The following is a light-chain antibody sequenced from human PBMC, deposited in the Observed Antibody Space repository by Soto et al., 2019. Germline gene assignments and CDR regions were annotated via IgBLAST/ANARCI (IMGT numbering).Light chain of an antibody. Sequence: EIVMTQSPGTLSVSPGERATLSCRASQSVSSNLAWYQQKPGQAPRLLIYDASNRATGIPARFSGSGSGTEFTLTISSLQSEDFAVYYCQKYNNWPPLTFGGGNKVEIK. CDR2: DAS. V-gene: IGKV3-15*01. CDR1: QSVSSN. J-gene: IGKJ4*01. CDR3: QKYNNWPPLT.